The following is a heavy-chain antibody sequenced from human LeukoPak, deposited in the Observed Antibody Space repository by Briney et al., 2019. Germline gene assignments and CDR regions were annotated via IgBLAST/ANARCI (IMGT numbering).Heavy chain of an antibody. J-gene: IGHJ4*02. V-gene: IGHV3-7*03. CDR2: IKQDGSEK. Sequence: GGSLRLSCAASGFTFSRYWMSWVRQAPGKGLEWVANIKQDGSEKYYVASVKGRFTISRDNDKNSLYLQMNSLRAEDTAVYYCARHKGDYIDYWGQGTLVTVSS. CDR3: ARHKGDYIDY. CDR1: GFTFSRYW.